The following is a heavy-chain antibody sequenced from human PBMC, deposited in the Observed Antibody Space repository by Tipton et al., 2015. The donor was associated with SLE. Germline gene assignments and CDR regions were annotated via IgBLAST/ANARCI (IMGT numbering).Heavy chain of an antibody. CDR2: INHSGST. V-gene: IGHV4-34*01. Sequence: TLSLTCAVYGGSFSGYYWSWIRQPPGKGLEWIGEINHSGSTNYNPSLKSRLTISVDTSKNQFSLKLSSVTAADTAVYYCARDGKGAARPFDYWGQGTLVTVSS. CDR1: GGSFSGYY. CDR3: ARDGKGAARPFDY. D-gene: IGHD6-6*01. J-gene: IGHJ4*02.